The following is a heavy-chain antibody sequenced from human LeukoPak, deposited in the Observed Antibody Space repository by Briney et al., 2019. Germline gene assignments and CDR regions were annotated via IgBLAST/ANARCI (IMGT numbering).Heavy chain of an antibody. CDR3: ARGYCSGGSCPFDY. V-gene: IGHV1-2*02. J-gene: IGHJ4*02. Sequence: ASVKVSCTASGYTFTGYYMHWVRQAPGQGLEWMGWINTNTGSTNYAQNFQGRVTMTRDTSISTAYMEVSRLRSDDTAVYYCARGYCSGGSCPFDYWGQGTLATVSS. CDR2: INTNTGST. D-gene: IGHD2-15*01. CDR1: GYTFTGYY.